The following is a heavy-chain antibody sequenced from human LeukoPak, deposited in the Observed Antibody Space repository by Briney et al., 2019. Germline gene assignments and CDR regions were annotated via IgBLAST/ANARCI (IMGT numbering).Heavy chain of an antibody. J-gene: IGHJ4*02. V-gene: IGHV3-33*01. CDR3: ARDPSTFRNRTPFDY. CDR2: IWEDETDK. Sequence: GGSLRLSWAASGFSFSSHGMHWVRQAPGKGLEWVAVIWEDETDKNYTDSVKGRFTISRDNSKNTLYLQMNSLRAEDTAVYYCARDPSTFRNRTPFDYWGQGTLVTVSS. CDR1: GFSFSSHG.